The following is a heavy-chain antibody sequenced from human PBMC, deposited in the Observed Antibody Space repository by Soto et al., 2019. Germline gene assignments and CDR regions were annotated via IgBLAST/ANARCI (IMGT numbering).Heavy chain of an antibody. CDR3: ARLPGDYVIWFDP. Sequence: QLQLQESGPGLVKPSETLSLTCTVSGGSISSSSYYWGWIRQPPGKGLEWIGSIYYSGSTYYNPSLKSRVTISVDTSKNQFSLKLSSVTAADTAVYYCARLPGDYVIWFDPWGQGTLVTVSS. CDR1: GGSISSSSYY. D-gene: IGHD4-17*01. CDR2: IYYSGST. V-gene: IGHV4-39*01. J-gene: IGHJ5*02.